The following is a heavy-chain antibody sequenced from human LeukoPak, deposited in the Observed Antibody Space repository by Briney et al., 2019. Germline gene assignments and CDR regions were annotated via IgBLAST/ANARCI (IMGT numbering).Heavy chain of an antibody. CDR3: ARERYYGSGSYYGRNYYYHMDV. V-gene: IGHV4-4*07. CDR1: GGSISRYY. D-gene: IGHD3-10*01. J-gene: IGHJ6*03. Sequence: PSETLSLTCTVSGGSISRYYWNWMRQPAGKGLEWIGRIYTSGSTNYNPSLKSRVTISVDTSKNQFSLKLSSVTAADTAVYYCARERYYGSGSYYGRNYYYHMDVWGKGTTVTVSS. CDR2: IYTSGST.